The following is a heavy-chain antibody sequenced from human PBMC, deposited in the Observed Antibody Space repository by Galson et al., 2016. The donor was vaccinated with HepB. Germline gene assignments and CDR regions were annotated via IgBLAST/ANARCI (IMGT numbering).Heavy chain of an antibody. CDR2: IYSGGST. CDR3: AVRYSSIWYFQH. Sequence: SLRLSCAASGFTVSSSYMSWVRQAPGKGLEWVSVIYSGGSTYYADSVKGRFTISRDNPKNTLYLQMNSLKAEDTAIYYCAVRYSSIWYFQHWGRGTLVSVSS. J-gene: IGHJ1*01. D-gene: IGHD6-13*01. CDR1: GFTVSSSY. V-gene: IGHV3-53*01.